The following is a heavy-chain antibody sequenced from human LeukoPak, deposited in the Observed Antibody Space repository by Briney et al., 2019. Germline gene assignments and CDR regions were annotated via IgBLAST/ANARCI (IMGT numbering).Heavy chain of an antibody. Sequence: RASVKVSCKASGGTFSSYTISSVRQARGQGLEWMGRIIPILGIANYAQKFQGRVTITADKSTSTAYMELSSLRSEDTAVYYCARGVARYDSSGYYPRGSPTLPEADYWGQGTLVTVSS. V-gene: IGHV1-69*02. CDR3: ARGVARYDSSGYYPRGSPTLPEADY. J-gene: IGHJ4*02. CDR2: IIPILGIA. CDR1: GGTFSSYT. D-gene: IGHD3-22*01.